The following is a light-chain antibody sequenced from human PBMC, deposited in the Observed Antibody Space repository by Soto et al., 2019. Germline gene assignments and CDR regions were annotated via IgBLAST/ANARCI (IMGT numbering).Light chain of an antibody. CDR1: SSDVGSYNL. Sequence: QSVLTQPASVSGSPGQSITISCTGTSSDVGSYNLVSWYQQHPGKAPKLMIYEGSKRPSGVSNRFSGSKSGNTASLTISGLQAEDEADYYCSSFTSSSTLYVFGTGTKVT. V-gene: IGLV2-14*02. J-gene: IGLJ1*01. CDR3: SSFTSSSTLYV. CDR2: EGS.